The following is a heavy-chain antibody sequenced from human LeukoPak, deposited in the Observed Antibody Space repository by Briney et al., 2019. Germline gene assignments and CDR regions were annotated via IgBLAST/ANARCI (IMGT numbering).Heavy chain of an antibody. CDR2: IIPIFGTA. CDR1: GGTFSSYA. Sequence: SVKVSCKASGGTFSSYAISWVRQAPGQGLEWMGGIIPIFGTANYAQKFQGRVTITADESTSTAYMELSSLRSEDTAVYYCAKHSSSWYREYFQHWGQGTLVTVSS. J-gene: IGHJ1*01. CDR3: AKHSSSWYREYFQH. V-gene: IGHV1-69*01. D-gene: IGHD6-13*01.